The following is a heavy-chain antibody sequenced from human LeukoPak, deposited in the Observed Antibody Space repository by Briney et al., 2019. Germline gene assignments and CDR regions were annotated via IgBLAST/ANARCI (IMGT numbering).Heavy chain of an antibody. Sequence: ASVKVSCKASGGTFSSYAISWVRQAPGQGLEWMGRIIPIFGTANYAQKFQGRVTITTDESTSTAYMELSSLRSEDTAAYYCARTPLGQWLAYYFDYWGQGTLVTVSS. J-gene: IGHJ4*02. CDR1: GGTFSSYA. D-gene: IGHD6-19*01. V-gene: IGHV1-69*05. CDR2: IIPIFGTA. CDR3: ARTPLGQWLAYYFDY.